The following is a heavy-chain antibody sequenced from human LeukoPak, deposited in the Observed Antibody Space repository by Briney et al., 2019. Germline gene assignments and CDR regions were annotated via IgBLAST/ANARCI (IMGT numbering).Heavy chain of an antibody. CDR1: GFTFSSYA. D-gene: IGHD3-16*01. CDR2: ISYDGGNK. CDR3: AKGRSDACFI. V-gene: IGHV3-30*04. J-gene: IGHJ4*02. Sequence: GRSLRLSCAASGFTFSSYAMYWVRQAPGKGLEWVAVISYDGGNKNYADSVKGRFTISRDNSKNTLYLQMNSLRAEDTAVYYCAKGRSDACFIWGQGTLVTVSS.